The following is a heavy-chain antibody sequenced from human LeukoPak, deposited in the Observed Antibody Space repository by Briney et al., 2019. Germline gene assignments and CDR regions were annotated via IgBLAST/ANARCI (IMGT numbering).Heavy chain of an antibody. J-gene: IGHJ4*02. CDR3: AKDRPNYYGSNGHYYRRDGDY. CDR2: ITSSGDGT. V-gene: IGHV3-23*01. D-gene: IGHD3-22*01. Sequence: GGSLRLSCAASGFTFSIYAMSWVRQAPGKGLQWVSFITSSGDGTYYADSVTGRLTISRDNSENMLYLQMNSVRVEDTAVYFCAKDRPNYYGSNGHYYRRDGDYWGQGTLVTVSS. CDR1: GFTFSIYA.